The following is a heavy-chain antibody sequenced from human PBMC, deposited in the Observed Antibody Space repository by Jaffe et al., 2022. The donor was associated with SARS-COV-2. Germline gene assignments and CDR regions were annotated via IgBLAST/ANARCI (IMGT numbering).Heavy chain of an antibody. CDR3: ARLRRLLWFGEILGWFDP. Sequence: QLQLQESGPGLVKPSETLSLTCTVSGGSISSSSYYWGWIRQPPGKGLEWIGSIYYSGSTYYNPSLKSRVTISVDTSKNQFSLKLSSVTAADTAVYYCARLRRLLWFGEILGWFDPWGQGTLVTVSS. CDR2: IYYSGST. D-gene: IGHD3-10*01. CDR1: GGSISSSSYY. V-gene: IGHV4-39*01. J-gene: IGHJ5*02.